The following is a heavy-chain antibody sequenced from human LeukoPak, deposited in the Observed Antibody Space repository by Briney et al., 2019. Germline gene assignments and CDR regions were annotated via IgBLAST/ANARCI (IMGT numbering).Heavy chain of an antibody. D-gene: IGHD2-2*01. CDR3: ARVRDIVVVPAAPPEHYFDY. Sequence: SETLSLTCTVSGGSISSYYWSWIRQPPGKGLEWIGYIYYSGSTNYNPSLKSRVTISVDTSKNQFSLKLSSVTAADTAVYYCARVRDIVVVPAAPPEHYFDYWGQGTLVTVSS. CDR1: GGSISSYY. CDR2: IYYSGST. J-gene: IGHJ4*02. V-gene: IGHV4-59*01.